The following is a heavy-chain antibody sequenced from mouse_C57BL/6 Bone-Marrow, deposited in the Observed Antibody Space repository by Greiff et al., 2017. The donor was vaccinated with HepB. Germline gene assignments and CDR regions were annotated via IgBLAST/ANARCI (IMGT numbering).Heavy chain of an antibody. CDR2: INPNYGTT. V-gene: IGHV1-39*01. J-gene: IGHJ4*01. CDR3: ARSFYYGSFYAMDY. D-gene: IGHD1-1*01. CDR1: GYSFTDYN. Sequence: EVQLQESGPELVKPGASVKISCKASGYSFTDYNMNWVKQSNGKSLEWIGVINPNYGTTSYNQKFKGKATLTVDQSSSTAYMQLNSLTSEDSAVYCWARSFYYGSFYAMDYWGQGTSVTVSS.